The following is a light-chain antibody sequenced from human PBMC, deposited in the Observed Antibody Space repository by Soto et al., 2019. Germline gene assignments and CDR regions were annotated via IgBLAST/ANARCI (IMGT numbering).Light chain of an antibody. CDR3: QQYNDWWT. CDR1: QSISSW. J-gene: IGKJ1*01. Sequence: DIQMTQSPSTLSASVGDRVTITCRASQSISSWLAWYQQKPGKAPKVMIYKASSLESGVPSRISGSGSGTEFTFTISSLQPDDFATYYCQQYNDWWTFGQGTKVDIK. CDR2: KAS. V-gene: IGKV1-5*03.